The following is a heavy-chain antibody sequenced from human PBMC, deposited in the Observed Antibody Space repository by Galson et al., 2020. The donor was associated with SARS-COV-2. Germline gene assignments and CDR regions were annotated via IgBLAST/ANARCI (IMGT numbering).Heavy chain of an antibody. Sequence: SGPTLVKPTQTLTLTCTFSGLSLTSTGAGVAWIRQPPGKALEWLALIYWDDDILYSPSLENRLTITKDSSKNQVVLKMTNMDPVDTATYYCPYRTFSQYYFNFWGQGALVTVSS. CDR3: PYRTFSQYYFNF. CDR1: GLSLTSTGAG. J-gene: IGHJ4*02. CDR2: IYWDDDI. V-gene: IGHV2-5*02.